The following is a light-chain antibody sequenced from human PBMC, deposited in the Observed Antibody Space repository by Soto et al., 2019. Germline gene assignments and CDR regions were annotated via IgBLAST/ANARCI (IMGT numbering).Light chain of an antibody. CDR2: DAS. CDR3: RQRSDRLPIT. Sequence: EIVLTQSPATLSLCPGERATVSCRASRSVSNSLAWYPNKPGQAPRLLICDASKRPTGIPARLSGSGSGTDFPLPTSSLEPEDSAVYYCRQRSDRLPITFGQGPRWRL. CDR1: RSVSNS. J-gene: IGKJ5*01. V-gene: IGKV3-11*01.